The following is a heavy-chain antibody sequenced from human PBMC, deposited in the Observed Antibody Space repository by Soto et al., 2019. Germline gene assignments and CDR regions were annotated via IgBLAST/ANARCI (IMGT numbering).Heavy chain of an antibody. J-gene: IGHJ6*02. D-gene: IGHD6-13*01. V-gene: IGHV1-18*04. CDR1: GYIFSRYG. CDR2: ISGYNGNT. CDR3: AREAAAERNYYGLDV. Sequence: GPEVRKPGASVKVSCKASGYIFSRYGISWVRQAPGQGLEWMAWISGYNGNTKFGERVQGRVNVTTDTSTSTAYMELRSLRSDDTAVYYCAREAAAERNYYGLDVWGQGTAVIVSS.